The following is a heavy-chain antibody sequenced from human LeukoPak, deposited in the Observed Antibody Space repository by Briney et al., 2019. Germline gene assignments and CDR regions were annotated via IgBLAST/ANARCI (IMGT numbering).Heavy chain of an antibody. CDR2: ISIYNGNT. CDR3: ARITYDFWSGYYMPDDP. V-gene: IGHV1-18*01. CDR1: GYTFTSYG. J-gene: IGHJ5*02. Sequence: ASVKVSCKASGYTFTSYGISWVRQAPGQGLEWMGWISIYNGNTDYAQKLRGRVTMTTDTSTSTAYLELRGLRSDDTAVYYCARITYDFWSGYYMPDDPGGQGTLVTVSS. D-gene: IGHD3-3*01.